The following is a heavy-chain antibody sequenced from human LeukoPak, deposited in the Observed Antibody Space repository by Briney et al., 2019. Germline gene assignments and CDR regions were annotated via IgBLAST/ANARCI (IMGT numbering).Heavy chain of an antibody. Sequence: GGSLRLSCAASGFTFDDYTMHWVRQAPGKGLEWVSLISRDGGSTYYADSVKGRFTISRDNSKNSLYLQMNSLRTEDTALYYCAKGALLVATLAFDIWGQGTMVTVSS. V-gene: IGHV3-43*01. D-gene: IGHD5-12*01. CDR3: AKGALLVATLAFDI. CDR2: ISRDGGST. CDR1: GFTFDDYT. J-gene: IGHJ3*02.